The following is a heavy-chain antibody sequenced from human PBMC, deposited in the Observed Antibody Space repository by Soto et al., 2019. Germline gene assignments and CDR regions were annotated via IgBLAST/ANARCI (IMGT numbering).Heavy chain of an antibody. D-gene: IGHD3-3*01. CDR3: AKDQVYYDFWSGFSPFDY. V-gene: IGHV3-23*01. Sequence: EVQLLESGGGLVQPGGSLRLSCAASGFTFSSYAMSWVRQAPGKGLEWVSAISGSGGSTYYADSVKGRFTISRDNSKNMLYLQMNSLRAEDTAVYYCAKDQVYYDFWSGFSPFDYWGQGTLVTVSS. J-gene: IGHJ4*02. CDR2: ISGSGGST. CDR1: GFTFSSYA.